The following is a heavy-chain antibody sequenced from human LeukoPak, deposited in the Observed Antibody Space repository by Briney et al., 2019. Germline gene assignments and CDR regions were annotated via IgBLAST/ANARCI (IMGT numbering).Heavy chain of an antibody. J-gene: IGHJ4*02. CDR1: GGTFTSYD. CDR3: ARGNRVQWLVRGLDY. D-gene: IGHD6-19*01. Sequence: ASVKVSCKASGGTFTSYDINWVRQATGQGLEWMGWMNPNSGNTGYTQKFQGRVTMNRNTSISTAYMELSSLRSEDTAVYYCARGNRVQWLVRGLDYWGQGTLVTVSS. CDR2: MNPNSGNT. V-gene: IGHV1-8*01.